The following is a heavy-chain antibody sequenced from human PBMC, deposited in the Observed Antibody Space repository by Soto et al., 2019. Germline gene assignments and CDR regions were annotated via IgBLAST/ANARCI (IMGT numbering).Heavy chain of an antibody. CDR2: TYYRSKWYN. CDR3: AKEFSSSASDDYYYYGMDV. J-gene: IGHJ6*02. V-gene: IGHV6-1*01. D-gene: IGHD6-6*01. Sequence: SQTLSLTCGTSGDSVSSNTAAWNWIRQSPSRGLEWLGRTYYRSKWYNDYAISVKSRVTITPDTSKNQFSLQLNSVTPDDTAVYYCAKEFSSSASDDYYYYGMDVWGQGTTVTVSS. CDR1: GDSVSSNTAA.